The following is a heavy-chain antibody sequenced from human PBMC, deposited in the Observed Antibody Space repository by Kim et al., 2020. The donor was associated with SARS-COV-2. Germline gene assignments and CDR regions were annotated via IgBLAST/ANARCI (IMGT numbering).Heavy chain of an antibody. CDR3: ARDRYCSGGSCSDYFDY. D-gene: IGHD2-15*01. Sequence: VKGRFTISRYNSKNTLYLQMNSLRAEDTAVYYCARDRYCSGGSCSDYFDYWGQGTLVTVSS. J-gene: IGHJ4*02. V-gene: IGHV3-30*07.